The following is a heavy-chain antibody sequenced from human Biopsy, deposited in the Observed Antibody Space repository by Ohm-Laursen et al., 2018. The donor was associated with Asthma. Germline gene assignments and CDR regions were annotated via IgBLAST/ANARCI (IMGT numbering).Heavy chain of an antibody. CDR1: GGYMRSGNYY. CDR3: VRGSSSWHHGPFHYYYGLDV. D-gene: IGHD6-13*01. V-gene: IGHV4-39*01. J-gene: IGHJ6*02. CDR2: IYYSGTT. Sequence: TLSLTCGLSSGSGGYMRSGNYYWGWIRQPPGKGLGWIGSIYYSGTTYCNPSLESRVTVSADTSKNQFSLKLTSVTAADTAVYYCVRGSSSWHHGPFHYYYGLDVWGQGTTATVSS.